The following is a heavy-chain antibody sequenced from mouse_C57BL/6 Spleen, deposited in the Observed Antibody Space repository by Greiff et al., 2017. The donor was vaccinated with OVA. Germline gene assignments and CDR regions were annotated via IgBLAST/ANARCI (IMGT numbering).Heavy chain of an antibody. CDR2: ISYDGSN. Sequence: ESGPGLVKPSQSLSLTCSVTGYSITSGYYWNWIRQFPGNKLEWMGYISYDGSNNYNPSLKNRISINRDTSKNQFFLKLNSVTTEDTATYYCARKGDDYDDAMDYWGQGTSVTVSS. CDR3: ARKGDDYDDAMDY. D-gene: IGHD2-4*01. V-gene: IGHV3-6*01. J-gene: IGHJ4*01. CDR1: GYSITSGYY.